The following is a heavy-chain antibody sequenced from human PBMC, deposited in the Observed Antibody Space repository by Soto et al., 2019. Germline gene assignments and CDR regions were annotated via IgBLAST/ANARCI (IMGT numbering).Heavy chain of an antibody. J-gene: IGHJ5*02. CDR1: GGSISSGGYY. V-gene: IGHV4-61*08. CDR2: IYYSGST. D-gene: IGHD3-22*01. CDR3: TTDLYYDETLAPGPDH. Sequence: PSETLSLTCTVSGGSISSGGYYWSWIRQHPGKGLEWIGYIYYSGSTNYNPSLKSRVTISVDTSKNQFSLKLSSVTAADTALYYCTTDLYYDETLAPGPDHWGQGTLVTVSS.